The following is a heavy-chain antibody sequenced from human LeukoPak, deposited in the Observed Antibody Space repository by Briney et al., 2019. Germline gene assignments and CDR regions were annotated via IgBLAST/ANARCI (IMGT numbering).Heavy chain of an antibody. CDR3: ARAAGTMKGYYFDY. D-gene: IGHD6-13*01. Sequence: GTLRLSCSASGFTFSNYAMNWVRQAPGKGLEWIGTIYYSGNTYYNPSLKSRVTISVDTSKNQFSLKLSSVTAADTAVYYCARAAGTMKGYYFDYWGQGTLVTVSS. CDR1: GFTFSNYA. J-gene: IGHJ4*02. V-gene: IGHV4-39*07. CDR2: IYYSGNT.